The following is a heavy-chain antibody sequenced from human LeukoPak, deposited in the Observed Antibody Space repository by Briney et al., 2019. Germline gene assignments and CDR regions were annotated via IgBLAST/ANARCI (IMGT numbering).Heavy chain of an antibody. Sequence: SETLSLTCTVSGGSISSYYWSWIRQPPGKGLEWIGYIYYSGSTNYNPSLKSRVTISVDTSKNQFSLKLSSVTAADTAVYYCARASGTWIQREGFDCWGQGTLVTVSS. J-gene: IGHJ4*02. V-gene: IGHV4-59*01. CDR1: GGSISSYY. CDR2: IYYSGST. D-gene: IGHD5-18*01. CDR3: ARASGTWIQREGFDC.